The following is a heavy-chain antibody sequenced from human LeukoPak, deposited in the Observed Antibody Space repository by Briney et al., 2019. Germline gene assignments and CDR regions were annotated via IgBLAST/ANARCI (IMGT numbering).Heavy chain of an antibody. J-gene: IGHJ4*02. Sequence: SETLSLTCAVYGGSFSGYYWSWIRQPPGRGLEWIGEINHSGSTDQNPSLKSRVTISVDTSKNQFSLKLSSVTAADTAVYYCARGGIFGVVKKIKNYFDYWGQGTLVTVSS. CDR2: INHSGST. V-gene: IGHV4-34*01. CDR3: ARGGIFGVVKKIKNYFDY. CDR1: GGSFSGYY. D-gene: IGHD3-3*01.